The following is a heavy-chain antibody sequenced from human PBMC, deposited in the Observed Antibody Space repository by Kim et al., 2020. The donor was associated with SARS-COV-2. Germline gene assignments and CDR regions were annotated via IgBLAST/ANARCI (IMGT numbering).Heavy chain of an antibody. Sequence: GGSLRLSCAASGFTVSSNYMSWVRQAPGKWLEWVSVIYSGGSTYYADSVKGRFTIARDNSKNTLYLQMNSLRAEDTAVYYCARDPLSYYDSSGYPPDAFDIWGQGTMVTVSS. D-gene: IGHD3-22*01. V-gene: IGHV3-66*01. J-gene: IGHJ3*02. CDR1: GFTVSSNY. CDR3: ARDPLSYYDSSGYPPDAFDI. CDR2: IYSGGST.